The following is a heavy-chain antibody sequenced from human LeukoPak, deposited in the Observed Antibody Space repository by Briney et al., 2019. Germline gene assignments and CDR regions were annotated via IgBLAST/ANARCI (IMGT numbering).Heavy chain of an antibody. J-gene: IGHJ4*02. CDR2: INASGGST. CDR3: VRALYGSGSNCLDY. D-gene: IGHD3-10*01. Sequence: ASVKVSCKASGYTFSNYYMHWVRQAPGQGLEWMGIINASGGSTIHAQKFQGRVTMTRDTSTSTVYMELSSLRSEDTAVYYCVRALYGSGSNCLDYWGQGTLVTVSS. V-gene: IGHV1-46*03. CDR1: GYTFSNYY.